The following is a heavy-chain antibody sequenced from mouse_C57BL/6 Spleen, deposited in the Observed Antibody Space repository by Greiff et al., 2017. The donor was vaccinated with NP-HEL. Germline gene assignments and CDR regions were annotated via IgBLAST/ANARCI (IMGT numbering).Heavy chain of an antibody. CDR1: GYTFTSYW. V-gene: IGHV1-64*01. Sequence: QVQLQQPGAELVRPGASVKLSCKASGYTFTSYWMHWVKQRPGQGLEWIGMIHPNSGSTNYNEKFKSKATLTVDKSSSTAYMQLSSLTSEDSAVYYCAREYGSSHYYAMDYWGQGTSVTVSS. D-gene: IGHD1-1*02. CDR2: IHPNSGST. CDR3: AREYGSSHYYAMDY. J-gene: IGHJ4*01.